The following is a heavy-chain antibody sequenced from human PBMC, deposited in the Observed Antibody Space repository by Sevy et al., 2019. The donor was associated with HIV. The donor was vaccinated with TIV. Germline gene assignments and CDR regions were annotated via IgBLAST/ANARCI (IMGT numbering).Heavy chain of an antibody. V-gene: IGHV3-53*01. J-gene: IGHJ6*02. D-gene: IGHD3-3*01. Sequence: GGSLRLSCAVSGFDVSTNYMTWVRQAPGKGLEWVSLIYSRGNTYYAIAVKGRFSVSRDNSKNTLYLQMNSLRAEDTALYYCARYMEWGGRRYYYGMDVWGQGTTVTVSS. CDR1: GFDVSTNY. CDR2: IYSRGNT. CDR3: ARYMEWGGRRYYYGMDV.